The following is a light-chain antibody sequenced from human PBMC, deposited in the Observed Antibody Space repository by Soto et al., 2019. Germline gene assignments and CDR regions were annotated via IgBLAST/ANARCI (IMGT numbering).Light chain of an antibody. Sequence: DIQMTQSPTSLSASVGDGVTITCRASQTVSTYLDWYQQKPEKAPKLLIHAAITLQPGVLPRFSTSGSGTDFTLTITGLQREDFATYYCQESFSTLYTFGQGTRVEI. CDR1: QTVSTY. CDR2: AAI. J-gene: IGKJ2*01. V-gene: IGKV1-39*01. CDR3: QESFSTLYT.